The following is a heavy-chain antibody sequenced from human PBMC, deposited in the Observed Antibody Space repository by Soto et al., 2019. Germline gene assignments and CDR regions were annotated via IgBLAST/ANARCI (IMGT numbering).Heavy chain of an antibody. V-gene: IGHV4-34*01. D-gene: IGHD5-12*01. Sequence: SETLSLTCAVYGGSFSGYYWSWIRQPPGKGLEWIGEINHSGSTNYNPSLKSRVTISVDTSKNQFSLKLSSVTAADTAVYYCERVIVATIRGYYYGMDVWGQGTTVTVSS. CDR3: ERVIVATIRGYYYGMDV. CDR1: GGSFSGYY. J-gene: IGHJ6*02. CDR2: INHSGST.